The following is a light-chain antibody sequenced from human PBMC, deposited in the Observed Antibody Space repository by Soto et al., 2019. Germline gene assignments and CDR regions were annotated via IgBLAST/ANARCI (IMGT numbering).Light chain of an antibody. CDR2: EVN. Sequence: QSALTQPRSVSGSPGQSVTFSCTGTSGDIGAYNYVSWYQFHPGKAPKLMIFEVNKRPSGVSNRFSGSKSGNTASLTISGLKVEDEADYYCCSSGGSPTYVFGTGTKLTVL. J-gene: IGLJ1*01. CDR3: CSSGGSPTYV. V-gene: IGLV2-11*01. CDR1: SGDIGAYNY.